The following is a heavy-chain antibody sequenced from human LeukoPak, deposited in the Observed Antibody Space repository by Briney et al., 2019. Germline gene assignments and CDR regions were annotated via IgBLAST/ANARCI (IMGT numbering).Heavy chain of an antibody. CDR3: ARIPSSTVTISEVAFDI. D-gene: IGHD4-17*01. J-gene: IGHJ3*02. Sequence: SETLSLTCTVSGGSISSSSYYWGWIRQPPGTGLEWIGSIYYSGSTYYNPSLKSRVTISVDTSKNQFSLELSSVTAADTAVYYCARIPSSTVTISEVAFDIWGQGRMVTVSS. V-gene: IGHV4-39*07. CDR2: IYYSGST. CDR1: GGSISSSSYY.